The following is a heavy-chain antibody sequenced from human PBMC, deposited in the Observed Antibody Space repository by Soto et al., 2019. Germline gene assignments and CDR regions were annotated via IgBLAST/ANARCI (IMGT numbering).Heavy chain of an antibody. V-gene: IGHV4-31*03. D-gene: IGHD1-26*01. CDR1: GASISSGSYY. CDR3: ARTMGAINYFDY. CDR2: FYYSGNT. Sequence: QVQLQESGPGLVKPSETLSLTCTVSGASISSGSYYWPWIRQHPGKGLEWSGYFYYSGNTYYNPSLKRRLTISGDTSTSQFSLNLSSVTAADTAVYYCARTMGAINYFDYWGQGTLVTVSS. J-gene: IGHJ4*02.